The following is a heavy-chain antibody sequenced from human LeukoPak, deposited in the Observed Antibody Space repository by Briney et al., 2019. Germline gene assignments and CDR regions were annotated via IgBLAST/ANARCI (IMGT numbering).Heavy chain of an antibody. CDR2: IYLSGST. V-gene: IGHV4-38-2*02. D-gene: IGHD6-13*01. J-gene: IGHJ4*02. CDR1: GYSISSGYY. CDR3: ARSEGWQQLDFDY. Sequence: SETLSLTCTVSGYSISSGYYWGWIRQPPGKGLEWIGSIYLSGSTYYNPSLKSRVTISVDTSKNQFSLKLSSVTAADTAVYYCARSEGWQQLDFDYWGQGTLVTVSS.